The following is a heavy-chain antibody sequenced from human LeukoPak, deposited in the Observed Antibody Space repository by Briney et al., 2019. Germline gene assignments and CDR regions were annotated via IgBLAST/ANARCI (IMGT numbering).Heavy chain of an antibody. D-gene: IGHD6-6*01. V-gene: IGHV3-30*03. CDR3: ARDRARNYFDY. J-gene: IGHJ4*02. CDR1: GFTFSRHG. Sequence: PGRSLRLSCAPSGFTFSRHGMHWVRQAPGKGLEWVAIISNDGSRKYYAHSVEGRFTISRDNSKNTLYLQMDSLRAEDTAVYYCARDRARNYFDYWGQGTLVTVSS. CDR2: ISNDGSRK.